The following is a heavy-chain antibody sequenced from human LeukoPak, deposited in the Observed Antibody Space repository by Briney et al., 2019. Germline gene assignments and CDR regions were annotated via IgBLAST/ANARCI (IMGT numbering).Heavy chain of an antibody. J-gene: IGHJ4*02. CDR1: GYTFTGYY. V-gene: IGHV1-2*02. Sequence: ASVKVSRKASGYTFTGYYIHWVRQAPGQGLEWMGWINPNINGTNYAQKFQGRVTMTGDRSISTAYMELSRLRSDDTAVYYCARERTPGSGYGVDYWGQGTVVTVSS. CDR2: INPNINGT. CDR3: ARERTPGSGYGVDY. D-gene: IGHD6-25*01.